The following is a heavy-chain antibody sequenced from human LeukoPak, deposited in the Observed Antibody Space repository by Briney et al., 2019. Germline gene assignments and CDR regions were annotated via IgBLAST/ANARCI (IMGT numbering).Heavy chain of an antibody. D-gene: IGHD1-26*01. J-gene: IGHJ3*02. CDR2: INPNSGGT. CDR1: GYTFTCYY. Sequence: ASVKVSCKASGYTFTCYYMHWVRQAPGQGLEWMGWINPNSGGTNYAQKFQGRVTMTRDTSISTAYMELSRLRSDDTAVYYCARDLEWELLTGAFDIWGQGTMVTVSS. V-gene: IGHV1-2*02. CDR3: ARDLEWELLTGAFDI.